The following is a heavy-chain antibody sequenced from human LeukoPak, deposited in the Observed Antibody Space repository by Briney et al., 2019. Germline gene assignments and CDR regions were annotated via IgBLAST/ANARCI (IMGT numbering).Heavy chain of an antibody. CDR2: ISSGSTYK. V-gene: IGHV3-21*01. J-gene: IGHJ4*02. Sequence: GGSLRLSCAASGFTFGSYSLSWVRQAPGKGLEWVSSISSGSTYKSYADSLKGRFTISRDNAKNPLYLQMNSLRAEDTAVYYCARGGSSGPYYFDYWGQGTLVTVSS. D-gene: IGHD3-22*01. CDR3: ARGGSSGPYYFDY. CDR1: GFTFGSYS.